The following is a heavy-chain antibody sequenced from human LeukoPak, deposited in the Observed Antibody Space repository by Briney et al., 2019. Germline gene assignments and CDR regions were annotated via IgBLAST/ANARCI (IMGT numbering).Heavy chain of an antibody. J-gene: IGHJ3*02. CDR3: AKETPGAAFDT. CDR1: GFTFSSYA. Sequence: GGSLRLSCAASGFTFSSYAMSWVRQAPGKGLEWVSVISTNVVSTFYADSVKGQFTISRDNSKNTLYLQMNSLRAEDTAVYYCAKETPGAAFDTWGQGTVVTVPS. D-gene: IGHD4/OR15-4a*01. V-gene: IGHV3-23*01. CDR2: ISTNVVST.